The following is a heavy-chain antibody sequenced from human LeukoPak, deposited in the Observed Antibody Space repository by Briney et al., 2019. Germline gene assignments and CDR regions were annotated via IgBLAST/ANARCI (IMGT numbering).Heavy chain of an antibody. CDR2: INHSGST. CDR1: GGSFSGYY. J-gene: IGHJ3*02. Sequence: PSETLSLTCAVYGGSFSGYYWSWIRQPPGKGLEWIGEINHSGSTNDSPSLKSRVTMSVDTSKNQFSLKLTSVTAADTAVYYCARRGTWELLNNDGFDIWGQGTMVTVSS. CDR3: ARRGTWELLNNDGFDI. V-gene: IGHV4-34*01. D-gene: IGHD1-26*01.